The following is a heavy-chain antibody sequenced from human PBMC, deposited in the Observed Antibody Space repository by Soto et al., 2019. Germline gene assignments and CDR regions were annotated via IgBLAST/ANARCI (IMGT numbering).Heavy chain of an antibody. V-gene: IGHV4-39*01. CDR3: ARHPSDFWFDP. D-gene: IGHD2-21*02. J-gene: IGHJ5*02. CDR2: IYYSGST. CDR1: GGSISSSSYF. Sequence: QLQLQESGPGLVKPSETLSLTCSVSGGSISSSSYFWGWIRQPPGKGLEWIGSIYYSGSTYYNPSLKSRVTVSVDTSKNQVSLKLSSVTAAETAVYYCARHPSDFWFDPWGQGTLVTVSS.